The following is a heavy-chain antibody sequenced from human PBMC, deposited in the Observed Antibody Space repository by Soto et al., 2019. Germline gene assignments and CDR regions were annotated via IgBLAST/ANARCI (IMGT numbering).Heavy chain of an antibody. CDR2: VNPSGGHT. Sequence: QVQLMQSGAEVKKPGASVKVSCKAYGDTFTDYYIHWVRQAPGQGLEWMGTVNPSGGHTTYAQHFLGRVTMTRDTSTSTLYMELTSLTSDDAAIYDCARGGHVVVVTAALDYWGQGTLVTVSS. V-gene: IGHV1-46*01. CDR3: ARGGHVVVVTAALDY. D-gene: IGHD2-21*02. CDR1: GDTFTDYY. J-gene: IGHJ4*02.